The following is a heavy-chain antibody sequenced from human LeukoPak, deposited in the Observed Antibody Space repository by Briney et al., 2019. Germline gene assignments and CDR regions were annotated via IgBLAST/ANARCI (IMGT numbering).Heavy chain of an antibody. V-gene: IGHV1-46*01. J-gene: IGHJ5*02. CDR1: GYTFTDYY. CDR3: AREGGDPGNWVDP. CDR2: INPGGGST. D-gene: IGHD4-17*01. Sequence: GASVKVSCKASGYTFTDYYMHWVRQAPGQGLEWMGIINPGGGSTSYAQKFQGRVTMTRDMSTSTVYMELSSLRSEDTAVYYCAREGGDPGNWVDPWGQGTLVTVSS.